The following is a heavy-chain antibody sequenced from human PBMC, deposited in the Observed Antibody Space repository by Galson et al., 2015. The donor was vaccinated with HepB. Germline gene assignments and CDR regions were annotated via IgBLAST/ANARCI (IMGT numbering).Heavy chain of an antibody. CDR3: GNPRGC. Sequence: SLRLSCAVSGFTFSSYAMSWVRQAPGKGLEWVSGIGGRDDITYYADSVKGRFTISRDNSKNTLYLQMNTLRAEDTAVYYCGNPRGCWGQGTLVTVSS. D-gene: IGHD3-10*01. CDR1: GFTFSSYA. CDR2: IGGRDDIT. J-gene: IGHJ4*02. V-gene: IGHV3-23*01.